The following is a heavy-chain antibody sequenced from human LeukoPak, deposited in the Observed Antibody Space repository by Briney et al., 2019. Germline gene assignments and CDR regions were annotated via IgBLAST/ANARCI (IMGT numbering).Heavy chain of an antibody. Sequence: GGSLRLSCAASGFTFSSYAMSWVRQAPGKGLEWVSAISGSGGSTYCADSVKGRFTISRDNSKNTLYLQMNSLRAEDTAVYYCAKVHEGYCSSTSCYFVDYWGQGTLVTVSS. J-gene: IGHJ4*02. D-gene: IGHD2-2*01. CDR1: GFTFSSYA. V-gene: IGHV3-23*01. CDR3: AKVHEGYCSSTSCYFVDY. CDR2: ISGSGGST.